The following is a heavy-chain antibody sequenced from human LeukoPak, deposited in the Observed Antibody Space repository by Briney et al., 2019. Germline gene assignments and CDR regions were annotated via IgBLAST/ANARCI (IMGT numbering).Heavy chain of an antibody. CDR1: GFSFSSYG. Sequence: PGKSLRLSCAASGFSFSSYGMHWVRQAPGKGLEWVSSISSSSSYIYYADSVKGRFTISRDNAKNSLYLQMNSLRAEDTAVYYCARDGWGDYWGQGTLVTVSS. V-gene: IGHV3-21*01. J-gene: IGHJ4*02. CDR3: ARDGWGDY. D-gene: IGHD3-16*01. CDR2: ISSSSSYI.